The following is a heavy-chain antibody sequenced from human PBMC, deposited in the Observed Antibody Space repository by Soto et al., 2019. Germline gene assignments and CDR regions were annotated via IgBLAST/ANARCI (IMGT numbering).Heavy chain of an antibody. D-gene: IGHD3-10*01. CDR2: IYSSGST. Sequence: QLQLQESGPGLVKPSETLSLTCTVSGGSINSNYYYWGWIRQPPKKALEWIGNIYSSGSTSYNPSLESRVTLYVDTNKNKYSLKLRSVTATDTAVYYCARLRGAVADYWGQGTLVDVSS. CDR3: ARLRGAVADY. CDR1: GGSINSNYYY. J-gene: IGHJ4*02. V-gene: IGHV4-39*01.